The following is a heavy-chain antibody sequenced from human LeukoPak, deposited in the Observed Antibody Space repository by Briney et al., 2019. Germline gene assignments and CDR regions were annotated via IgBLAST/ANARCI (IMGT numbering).Heavy chain of an antibody. V-gene: IGHV3-23*01. J-gene: IGHJ4*02. Sequence: GGSLRLSCAASGFTFSSYAMSWVRQAPGKGLEGVSGISGSGRGRNTYYADSVKGRFTISRDNAKNSLYLQMNSLRAEDTAVYYCASPYRLESDYWGQGTLVTVSS. D-gene: IGHD1-26*01. CDR2: ISGSGRGRNT. CDR3: ASPYRLESDY. CDR1: GFTFSSYA.